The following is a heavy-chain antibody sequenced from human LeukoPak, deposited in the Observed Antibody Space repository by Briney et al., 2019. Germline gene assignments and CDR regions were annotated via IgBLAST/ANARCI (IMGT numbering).Heavy chain of an antibody. Sequence: GGSLRLSCAASGFTFSSYAMSWVRQAPGKGLEWVSSISSSSSYIYYADSVKGRFTISRDNAKNSLYLQMNSLRAEDTAVYYCAREVVVSTYYYDSSAVRSWFDPWGQGTLVTVSS. CDR3: AREVVVSTYYYDSSAVRSWFDP. CDR1: GFTFSSYA. D-gene: IGHD3-22*01. V-gene: IGHV3-21*01. J-gene: IGHJ5*02. CDR2: ISSSSSYI.